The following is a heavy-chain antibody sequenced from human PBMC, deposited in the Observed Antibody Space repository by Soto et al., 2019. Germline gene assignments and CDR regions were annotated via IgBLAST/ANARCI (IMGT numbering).Heavy chain of an antibody. D-gene: IGHD3-10*01. J-gene: IGHJ4*02. CDR1: GFTFSSYA. CDR2: IWYDGSNK. Sequence: QVQLAESGGGVVQPGRSLRLSCAASGFTFSSYAMHWVRQAPGNGLECVAVIWYDGSNKNYADSVKGRFTISRDNSKNTLYLQMNSLRTEDTAVYYCAKARHGSGTYSYFDYWGQGILVTVSS. CDR3: AKARHGSGTYSYFDY. V-gene: IGHV3-30*18.